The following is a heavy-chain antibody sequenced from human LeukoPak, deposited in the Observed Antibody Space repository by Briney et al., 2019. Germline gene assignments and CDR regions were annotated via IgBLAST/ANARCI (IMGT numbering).Heavy chain of an antibody. CDR1: GGSISTYY. D-gene: IGHD1-26*01. J-gene: IGHJ3*02. Sequence: SETLSLTCTVSGGSISTYYWSWIRQPPGEGLEWIGSIYYSGTTHSNPSLKSRATISVDTSMNHLSLKVNSVTAADTAVYYCARGASGTLYDAFDIWGRGTMVTVSS. CDR3: ARGASGTLYDAFDI. CDR2: IYYSGTT. V-gene: IGHV4-59*01.